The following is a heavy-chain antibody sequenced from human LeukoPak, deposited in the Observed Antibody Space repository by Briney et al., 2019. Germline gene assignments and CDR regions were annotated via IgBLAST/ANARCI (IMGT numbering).Heavy chain of an antibody. J-gene: IGHJ4*02. V-gene: IGHV4-34*01. CDR2: INHSGST. Sequence: SETLSLTCAVYGGSFSGYYWSWIRQPPGKGLEWIGEINHSGSTNYNPSLKSRVTISVDTSKNQFSLKLSSVTAADTAEYYCASSGSGSYYPFDYWGQGTLVTVSS. CDR3: ASSGSGSYYPFDY. D-gene: IGHD3-10*01. CDR1: GGSFSGYY.